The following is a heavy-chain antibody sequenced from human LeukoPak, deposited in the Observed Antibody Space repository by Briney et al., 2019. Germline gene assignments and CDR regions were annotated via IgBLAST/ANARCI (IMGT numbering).Heavy chain of an antibody. D-gene: IGHD6-19*01. CDR1: GYTFTSYD. CDR3: ARDLPVAASWAGCSGY. Sequence: ASVKVSCKASGYTFTSYDINWVRQATGQGLEWLGWISAYNGNTNSAQRVQGRVTLTTDTSTNTAYLNLRSLRSDDTAVYYCARDLPVAASWAGCSGYWGQGTLVIVSS. V-gene: IGHV1-18*01. J-gene: IGHJ4*02. CDR2: ISAYNGNT.